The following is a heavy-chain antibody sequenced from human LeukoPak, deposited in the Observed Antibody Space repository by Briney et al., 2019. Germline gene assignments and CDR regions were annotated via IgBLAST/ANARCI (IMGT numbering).Heavy chain of an antibody. V-gene: IGHV3-30*02. CDR1: GFTFSSYG. CDR2: IRYDGSNK. CDR3: AKDFEGGSYYGPDY. J-gene: IGHJ4*02. D-gene: IGHD1-26*01. Sequence: GGSLRLSCAATGFTFSSYGMHWVRQAPGKGLEWVAFIRYDGSNKYYADSVKGRFTISRDNSKNTLYLQMNSLRAEDTAVYYCAKDFEGGSYYGPDYWGQGTLVTVSS.